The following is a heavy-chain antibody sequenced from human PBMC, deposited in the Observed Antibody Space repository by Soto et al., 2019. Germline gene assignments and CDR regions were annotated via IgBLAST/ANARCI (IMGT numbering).Heavy chain of an antibody. J-gene: IGHJ5*02. Sequence: ASVKVSCKASGYTFTTYYMHWVRQAPGQGLEWMGWISTYNGNTKYAQKLQGRVTMTTDTSTSTAYMELRSLRSDDTAVYYCARGVGSGSYYNQYNWFDPWGQGTQVTVSS. CDR1: GYTFTTYY. CDR3: ARGVGSGSYYNQYNWFDP. V-gene: IGHV1-18*04. CDR2: ISTYNGNT. D-gene: IGHD3-10*01.